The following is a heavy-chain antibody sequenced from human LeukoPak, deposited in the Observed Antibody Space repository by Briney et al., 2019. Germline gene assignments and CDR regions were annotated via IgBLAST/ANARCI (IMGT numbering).Heavy chain of an antibody. CDR2: ISYDGSNK. V-gene: IGHV3-30-3*01. J-gene: IGHJ4*02. CDR1: GFTFSSYA. Sequence: PGGSLRPSCAASGFTFSSYAMHWVRQAPGKGLEWVAVISYDGSNKYYADSVKGRFTISRDNAKNSLYLQMNSLRAEDTAVYYCARVPRVGDYVDYWGQGTLVTVSS. D-gene: IGHD2-15*01. CDR3: ARVPRVGDYVDY.